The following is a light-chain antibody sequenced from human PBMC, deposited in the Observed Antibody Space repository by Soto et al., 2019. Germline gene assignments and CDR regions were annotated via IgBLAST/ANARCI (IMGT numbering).Light chain of an antibody. Sequence: QAVVTQPPSASRAPGEMVTIACSGSGSNIGNNYVYWYQQLPGAAPQLLIYRNYQRPSGVPDRFSGSKSGTSGSLAISGLRSEDEADYYCAAWDDSLSGVVFGGGTQLTVL. J-gene: IGLJ7*01. CDR3: AAWDDSLSGVV. V-gene: IGLV1-47*01. CDR1: GSNIGNNY. CDR2: RNY.